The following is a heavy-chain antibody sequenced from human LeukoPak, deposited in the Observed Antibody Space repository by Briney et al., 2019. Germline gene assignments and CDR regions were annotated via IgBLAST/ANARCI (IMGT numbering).Heavy chain of an antibody. J-gene: IGHJ4*02. CDR2: LSGSGDKT. V-gene: IGHV3-23*01. CDR1: GFIFRTYA. CDR3: AKDLNYGFDY. Sequence: GGSLRLSCAASGFIFRTYAMSWVRQAPGKGLEWVSALSGSGDKTFYADSVKGRFAISRDNSKNTLYLQMNSLRAEDTAVYYCAKDLNYGFDYWGQGTLVTVSS. D-gene: IGHD4-11*01.